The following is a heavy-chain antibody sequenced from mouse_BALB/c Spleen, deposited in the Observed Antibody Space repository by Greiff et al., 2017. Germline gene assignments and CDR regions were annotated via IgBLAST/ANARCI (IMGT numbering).Heavy chain of an antibody. CDR1: GYSITSGYY. Sequence: EESGPGLVKPSQSLSLTCSVTGYSITSGYYWNWIRQFPGNKLEWMGYISYDGSNNYNPSLKNRISITRDTSKNQFFLKLNSVTTEDTATYYCARDTYGNYAMDYWGQGTSVTVSS. V-gene: IGHV3-6*02. D-gene: IGHD2-1*01. CDR2: ISYDGSN. J-gene: IGHJ4*01. CDR3: ARDTYGNYAMDY.